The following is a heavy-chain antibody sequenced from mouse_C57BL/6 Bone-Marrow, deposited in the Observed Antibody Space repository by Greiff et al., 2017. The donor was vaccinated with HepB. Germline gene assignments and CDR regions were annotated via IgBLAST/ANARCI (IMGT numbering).Heavy chain of an antibody. J-gene: IGHJ2*01. CDR3: ARVVTTGSNWDY. CDR1: GYTFTSYW. V-gene: IGHV1-50*01. D-gene: IGHD2-2*01. CDR2: IDPSDSYT. Sequence: QVQLKQPGAELVKPGASVKLSCKASGYTFTSYWMQWVKQRPGQGLEWIGEIDPSDSYTSYNQKFKGKATLTVDTSSSTAYMQLSSLTSEDSAVYYCARVVTTGSNWDYWGQGTTLTVSS.